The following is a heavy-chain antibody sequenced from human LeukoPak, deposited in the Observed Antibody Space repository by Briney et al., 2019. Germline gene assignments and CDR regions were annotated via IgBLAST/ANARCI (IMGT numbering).Heavy chain of an antibody. Sequence: GGSLRLSCAASGFTFSSYDMNWVRQAPGKGLEWVSCISSRSSFIYYADSVKDRFTISRDNSKNTVHLQMNSLRAEDTAVYYCARGSGGYQYLMDVWGQGATVIVSS. CDR3: ARGSGGYQYLMDV. J-gene: IGHJ6*02. V-gene: IGHV3-21*01. CDR1: GFTFSSYD. D-gene: IGHD2-15*01. CDR2: ISSRSSFI.